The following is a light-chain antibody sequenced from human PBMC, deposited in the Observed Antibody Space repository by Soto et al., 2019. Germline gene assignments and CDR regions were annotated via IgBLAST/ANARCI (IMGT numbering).Light chain of an antibody. CDR2: GAS. CDR3: QQYGNSPQT. Sequence: EIVLTQSPGTLSLSPGERVTLSCRASQSVNSSYLAWYQHKPGQAPRLLIYGASTRATGIPDRFSGSGSGTDFTLTIDRMAPGDFAVYYCQQYGNSPQTFGQGTKVDIK. CDR1: QSVNSSY. V-gene: IGKV3-20*01. J-gene: IGKJ1*01.